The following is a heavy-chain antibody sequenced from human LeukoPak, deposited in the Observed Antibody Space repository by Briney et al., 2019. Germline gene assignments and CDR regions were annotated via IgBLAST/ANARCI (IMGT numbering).Heavy chain of an antibody. J-gene: IGHJ4*02. D-gene: IGHD1-7*01. CDR3: ARGTTTLDY. Sequence: PSETLSLTCTVSGGSISSYYWSWIRQPPGKGLEWIGYIYHSGSTYYNPSLKSRVTISVDRSKNQFSLKLSSVTAADTAVYYCARGTTTLDYWGQGTLVTVSS. CDR2: IYHSGST. V-gene: IGHV4-59*12. CDR1: GGSISSYY.